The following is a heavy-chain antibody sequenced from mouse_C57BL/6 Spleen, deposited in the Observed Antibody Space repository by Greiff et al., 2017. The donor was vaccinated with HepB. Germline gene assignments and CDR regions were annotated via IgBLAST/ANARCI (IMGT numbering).Heavy chain of an antibody. CDR2: INPNNGGT. CDR3: ASITTVVAPGEAWFAY. D-gene: IGHD1-1*01. J-gene: IGHJ3*01. CDR1: GYTFTDYY. V-gene: IGHV1-26*01. Sequence: VQLQQSGPELVKPGASVKISCKASGYTFTDYYMNWVKQSHGKSLEWIGDINPNNGGTSYNQTFKGKATLTVDKSSSTAYMELRSLTSEDSAVYYCASITTVVAPGEAWFAYWGQGTLVTVSA.